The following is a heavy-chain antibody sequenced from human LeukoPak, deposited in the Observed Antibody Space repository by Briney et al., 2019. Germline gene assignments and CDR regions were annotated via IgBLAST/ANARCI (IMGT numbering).Heavy chain of an antibody. D-gene: IGHD3-16*01. CDR3: ARGGKYYDYVWGSYIFDY. CDR1: GDPMSRYY. Sequence: SETLSLTCTVSGDPMSRYYWSWIRQPPGKGLEWIGYIYYSGGTNYNPSLKSRVTMSVDTSKNKFSLNLSSVTAADTAVYYCARGGKYYDYVWGSYIFDYWGQGTLVTVSS. J-gene: IGHJ4*02. V-gene: IGHV4-59*01. CDR2: IYYSGGT.